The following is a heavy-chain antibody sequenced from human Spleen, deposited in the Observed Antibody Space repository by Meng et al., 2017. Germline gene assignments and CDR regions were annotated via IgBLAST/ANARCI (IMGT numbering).Heavy chain of an antibody. CDR2: IIPILGIA. CDR3: ARDAPDDGGMEYFDY. J-gene: IGHJ4*02. Sequence: SVKVSCKASVGTFSSYTISGVRQAPGQGLEWMGMIIPILGIANYALKCEGRVTITANKSTSTAYMELSSLRSEDTAVYYCARDAPDDGGMEYFDYWGQGTLVTVSS. CDR1: VGTFSSYT. V-gene: IGHV1-69*04. D-gene: IGHD4-23*01.